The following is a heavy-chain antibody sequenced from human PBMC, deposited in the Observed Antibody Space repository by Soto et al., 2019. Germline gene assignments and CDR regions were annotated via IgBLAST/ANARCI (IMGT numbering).Heavy chain of an antibody. J-gene: IGHJ4*02. CDR1: GYTFTNFG. D-gene: IGHD2-15*01. CDR3: TRVYCSGGSCYSIDS. CDR2: ISAYNGNT. Sequence: GASVKVSCKASGYTFTNFGISWVRQAPGQGLEWLGWISAYNGNTNYAQNFQGRVTMTRDTSTSTVYMELSSLRSEDTAVYYCTRVYCSGGSCYSIDSWGQGTLVTVSS. V-gene: IGHV1-18*01.